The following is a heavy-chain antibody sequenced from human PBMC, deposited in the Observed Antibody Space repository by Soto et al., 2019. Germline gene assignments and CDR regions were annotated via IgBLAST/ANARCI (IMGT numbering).Heavy chain of an antibody. CDR1: GYTFTSYD. Sequence: QVQLVQSGAEVKKPGASVKVSCKASGYTFTSYDINWVRQATGQGLEWMGWMNPDSGNTGYAQKFQGRVTMTRNTTISTAYMELSSLRSEDTAVYYCARWPDGYYYYGMDVWGQGTTVTVSS. V-gene: IGHV1-8*01. CDR2: MNPDSGNT. CDR3: ARWPDGYYYYGMDV. J-gene: IGHJ6*02.